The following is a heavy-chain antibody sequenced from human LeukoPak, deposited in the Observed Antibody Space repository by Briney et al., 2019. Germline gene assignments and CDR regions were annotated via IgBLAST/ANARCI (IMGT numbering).Heavy chain of an antibody. Sequence: SETLSLTCAVYGGSFSGYYWSWIRQPPGKGLEWIGEINHSGSTNYNPSLKSRVTISVDTSKNQFSLKLSSVTAADTAVYYCARGLFEYYYDSSGYYYWGQGTLVTVSS. CDR3: ARGLFEYYYDSSGYYY. D-gene: IGHD3-22*01. V-gene: IGHV4-34*01. CDR1: GGSFSGYY. CDR2: INHSGST. J-gene: IGHJ4*02.